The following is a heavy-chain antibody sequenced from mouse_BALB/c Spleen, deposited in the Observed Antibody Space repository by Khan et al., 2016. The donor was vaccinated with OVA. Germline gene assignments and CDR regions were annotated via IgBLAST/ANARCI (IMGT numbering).Heavy chain of an antibody. CDR2: ISDGGNYN. Sequence: EGQRQESGGGLVKPGGSLKLSCAAAGFTFSDYYIYWVRQTPDKRLEWVATISDGGNYNSNLDSVKGRCTISRDNAKNNIYLHILCLLSEATSMSYCTIVAFGTFAYCNQGTLVTFSA. V-gene: IGHV5-4*02. D-gene: IGHD1-1*01. J-gene: IGHJ3*01. CDR3: TIVAFGTFAY. CDR1: GFTFSDYY.